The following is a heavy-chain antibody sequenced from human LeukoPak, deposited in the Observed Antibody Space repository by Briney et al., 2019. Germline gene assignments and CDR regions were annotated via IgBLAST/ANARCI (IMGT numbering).Heavy chain of an antibody. CDR3: ARGGQGDGYSADEAFDM. Sequence: SQTLSLTCAISGDSVSTASNAWYWIRQSPSRGLEWLGRTYYRSKWYSDYAVSVKSRITINPDTSKNQFSLQLNSVTPEDTAVYYCARGGQGDGYSADEAFDMWGQGTMVTVSS. V-gene: IGHV6-1*01. CDR2: TYYRSKWYS. D-gene: IGHD5-24*01. CDR1: GDSVSTASNA. J-gene: IGHJ3*02.